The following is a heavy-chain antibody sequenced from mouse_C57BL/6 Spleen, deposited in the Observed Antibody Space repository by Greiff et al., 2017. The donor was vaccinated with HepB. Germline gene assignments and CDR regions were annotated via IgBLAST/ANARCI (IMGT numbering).Heavy chain of an antibody. Sequence: QVQLQQSGAELMKPGASVKLSCKATGYTFPGYWIEWVKQRPGHGIEWIGEILPGSGSPKYNEKFKGKATFTADTSSNTADMQLSSLTTEDSAIYYCARRDWGYYYAMDYWGQGTSVTVSS. V-gene: IGHV1-9*01. CDR2: ILPGSGSP. D-gene: IGHD4-1*01. J-gene: IGHJ4*01. CDR1: GYTFPGYW. CDR3: ARRDWGYYYAMDY.